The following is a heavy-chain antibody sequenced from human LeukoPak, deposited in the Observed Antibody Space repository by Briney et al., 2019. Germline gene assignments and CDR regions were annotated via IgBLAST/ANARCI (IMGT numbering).Heavy chain of an antibody. J-gene: IGHJ4*02. D-gene: IGHD3-22*01. CDR3: ARGLYDTSGYHFDY. V-gene: IGHV4-31*03. CDR1: GGSISSDSYY. CDR2: VYYTGST. Sequence: SETLSLTYTVSGGSISSDSYYWSWIRQRPGLGLEWIGYVYYTGSTYYNPSLRSRISLSLDTSEKQISLRLTSVTATDSAVYYCARGLYDTSGYHFDYWGQGTLVTVSS.